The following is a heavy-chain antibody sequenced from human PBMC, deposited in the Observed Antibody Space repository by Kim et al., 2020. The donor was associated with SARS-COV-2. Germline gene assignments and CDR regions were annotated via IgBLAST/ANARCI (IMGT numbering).Heavy chain of an antibody. CDR1: GFTFGDYA. V-gene: IGHV3-49*03. CDR2: IRSKAYGGTT. J-gene: IGHJ6*02. Sequence: GGSLRLSCTASGFTFGDYAMSWFRQAPGKGLEWVGFIRSKAYGGTTEYAASVKGRFTISRDDSKSIAYLQMNSLKTEDTAVYYCTKGRFSSSWSDYYYYGMDVWGQGTTVTVSS. D-gene: IGHD6-13*01. CDR3: TKGRFSSSWSDYYYYGMDV.